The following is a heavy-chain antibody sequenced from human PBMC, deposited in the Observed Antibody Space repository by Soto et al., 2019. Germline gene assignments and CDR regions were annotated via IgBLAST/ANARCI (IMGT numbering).Heavy chain of an antibody. CDR3: ARDKIPGLFDY. J-gene: IGHJ4*02. D-gene: IGHD2-21*01. CDR1: GGSFSGYY. V-gene: IGHV4-34*01. Sequence: LSLTCAVYGGSFSGYYWTWIRQPPGTGLEWIGEINHSGSTNYNPSLKSRVTISVDTSKNQFSLKLTSVTAADTAVYYCARDKIPGLFDYWGQGSLVTVSS. CDR2: INHSGST.